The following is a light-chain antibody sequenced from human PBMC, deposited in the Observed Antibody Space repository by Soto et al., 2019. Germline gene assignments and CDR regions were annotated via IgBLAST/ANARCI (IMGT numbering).Light chain of an antibody. CDR2: DVS. J-gene: IGLJ1*01. V-gene: IGLV2-11*01. CDR3: CSYAGSYPFV. Sequence: QSALTQPRSVSGSPGQSVTISCTGTSSDVGGYNYVSWYQQHPGKAPKLMIYDVSKRPSGVPDRFSGSKSGNTASLTISGLQAEDEADYYCCSYAGSYPFVFGTGTKLPS. CDR1: SSDVGGYNY.